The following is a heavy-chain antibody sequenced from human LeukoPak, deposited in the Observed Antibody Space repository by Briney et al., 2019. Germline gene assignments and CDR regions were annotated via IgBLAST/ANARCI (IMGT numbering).Heavy chain of an antibody. CDR3: ARGRKQQLVRNWFDP. CDR1: GYTFTSYG. Sequence: ASVKVSCKASGYTFTSYGISWVRQAPGQGLEWMGWISAYNGNTNYAQKLQGRVTMTRNTSISTAYMELSSLRSEDTAVYYCARGRKQQLVRNWFDPWGQGTLVTVSS. CDR2: ISAYNGNT. J-gene: IGHJ5*02. D-gene: IGHD6-13*01. V-gene: IGHV1-18*01.